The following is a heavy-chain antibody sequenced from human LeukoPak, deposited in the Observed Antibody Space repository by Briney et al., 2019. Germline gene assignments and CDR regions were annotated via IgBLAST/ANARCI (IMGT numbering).Heavy chain of an antibody. Sequence: PRGSLRLSCAASALTFSSYAVSWVRQAPGKGLEWVSAISGSGGSTYYADSVKGRFTISRDNSKNTPYLQMNSLRAEDTAVYYCAKSRYYDILTGVDYWGQGTLVTVSS. V-gene: IGHV3-23*01. D-gene: IGHD3-9*01. CDR1: ALTFSSYA. CDR2: ISGSGGST. CDR3: AKSRYYDILTGVDY. J-gene: IGHJ4*02.